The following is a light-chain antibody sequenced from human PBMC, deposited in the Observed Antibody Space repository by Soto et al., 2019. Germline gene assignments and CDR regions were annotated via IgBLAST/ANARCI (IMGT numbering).Light chain of an antibody. V-gene: IGKV3-15*01. CDR2: GAS. Sequence: EIVMTQSPAPLSVSPGERATLSCRASQTVTSNLAWYQQKPGQAPRLLIYGASTRDTGVPARFSGSGSETEFTLTISSLQPEDFAIYYCQHLNNWPSYTFGQGTKLEIK. J-gene: IGKJ2*01. CDR1: QTVTSN. CDR3: QHLNNWPSYT.